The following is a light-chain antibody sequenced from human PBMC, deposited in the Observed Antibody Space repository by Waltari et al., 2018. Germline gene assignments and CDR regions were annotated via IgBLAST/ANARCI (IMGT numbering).Light chain of an antibody. CDR1: QSVRSN. Sequence: EIVMTQSPATLSVSPGERATLSCRASQSVRSNLAWYQQKPGQAPRLLIYGASTSATGIPARFSGSGSGTEFTLTISSMQSEDFAVYYCQQYNNWPPTFGQGTKLEIK. CDR3: QQYNNWPPT. J-gene: IGKJ2*01. CDR2: GAS. V-gene: IGKV3-15*01.